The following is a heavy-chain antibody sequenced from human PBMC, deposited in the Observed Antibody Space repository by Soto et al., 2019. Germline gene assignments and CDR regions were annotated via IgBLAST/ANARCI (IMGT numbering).Heavy chain of an antibody. D-gene: IGHD6-19*01. CDR1: GFSFNSYR. CDR3: ATLQWMDAFDI. V-gene: IGHV3-48*03. J-gene: IGHJ3*02. CDR2: ISSSGSTI. Sequence: PVGSLRLSCAASGFSFNSYRMSWVRQAPGKGLEWVSYISSSGSTIYYADSVKGRFTISRDNAKNSLYLQMNSLRAEDTAVYYCATLQWMDAFDIWGQGTMVTVSS.